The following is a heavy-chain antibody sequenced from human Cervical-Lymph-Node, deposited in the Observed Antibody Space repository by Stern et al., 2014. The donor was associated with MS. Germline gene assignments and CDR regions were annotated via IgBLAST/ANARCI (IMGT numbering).Heavy chain of an antibody. J-gene: IGHJ6*02. CDR1: GGSISSGSYY. V-gene: IGHV4-61*02. CDR2: IYTSGST. D-gene: IGHD3-9*01. CDR3: ARDCRLRYFDNYGMDV. Sequence: VQLVESGPGLVKPSQTLSLTCTVSGGSISSGSYYWSWIRQPAGKGLEWIGRIYTSGSTNYNPSLKSRVTISGDTSKNQFSQKLSSVTAADTAVYYCARDCRLRYFDNYGMDVWGQGTTVTVSS.